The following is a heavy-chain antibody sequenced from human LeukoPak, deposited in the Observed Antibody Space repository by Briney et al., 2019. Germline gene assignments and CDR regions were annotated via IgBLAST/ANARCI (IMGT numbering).Heavy chain of an antibody. CDR1: GDSINNYY. CDR3: ARASANNHYYDFFDY. Sequence: SETLSLTCNVSGDSINNYYWSWIRQPAGKGLEWIGRVFTNGKTYSSPSLKSRVAMSVDKSKNHFSLKLTSVTAADTAVYYCARASANNHYYDFFDYWGQGTLVTVSS. CDR2: VFTNGKT. V-gene: IGHV4-4*07. J-gene: IGHJ4*02. D-gene: IGHD3-10*01.